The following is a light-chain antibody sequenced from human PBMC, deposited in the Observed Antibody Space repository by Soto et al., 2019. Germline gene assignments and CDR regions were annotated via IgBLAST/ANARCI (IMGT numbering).Light chain of an antibody. CDR3: QQYNTYWT. CDR1: QSISSW. V-gene: IGKV1-5*03. J-gene: IGKJ1*01. Sequence: DIQMTQTPSTLSASVGDRVTITCRASQSISSWLAWYQQKPGKAPKLLIYKASSLESGVPSRFSGSGSGTEFTLTLSSLQPDDFATYYCQQYNTYWTFGQGSMV. CDR2: KAS.